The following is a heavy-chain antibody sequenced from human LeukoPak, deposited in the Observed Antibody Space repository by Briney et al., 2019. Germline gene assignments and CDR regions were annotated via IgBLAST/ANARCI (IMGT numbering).Heavy chain of an antibody. CDR3: ASFSPTTATFDY. J-gene: IGHJ4*02. Sequence: GASVKVSCKASGYTFTGYYMHWVRQAPGQGLEWMGWISGYNGNTNYAQKLQGRVTMTTDTSTSTAYMELTSLRSDDTAVYYCASFSPTTATFDYWGQGTLVTVSS. V-gene: IGHV1-18*04. CDR1: GYTFTGYY. D-gene: IGHD1-26*01. CDR2: ISGYNGNT.